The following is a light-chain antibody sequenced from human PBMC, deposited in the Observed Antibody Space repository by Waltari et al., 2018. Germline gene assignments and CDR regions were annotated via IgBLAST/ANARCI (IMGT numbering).Light chain of an antibody. J-gene: IGKJ1*01. CDR2: WAS. V-gene: IGKV4-1*01. CDR3: QQSFRFPRT. Sequence: DIVLTQSPDSLSVSLGETATINCKSSQTFFSASSAKTFLSWFQQKPGQPPKLLISWASTRESGVSDRFRGSGSKTDFTLTITSLQPEDVAVYYCQQSFRFPRTFGQGTRVEI. CDR1: QTFFSASSAKTF.